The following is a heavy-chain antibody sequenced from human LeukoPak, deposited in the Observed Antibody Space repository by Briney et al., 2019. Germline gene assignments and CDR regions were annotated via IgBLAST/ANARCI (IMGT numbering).Heavy chain of an antibody. CDR1: RFTFSSFD. Sequence: GRSLRLSCAASRFTFSSFDMNRVRQAPGKGLEWDSTLSCLDTSCTEYYADSVKGRFSISRDNSKNTLFLQMNSLRVEDTAVYYCARNTEHCFDHWGQGTLVTVSS. D-gene: IGHD3-3*02. V-gene: IGHV3-23*01. CDR3: ARNTEHCFDH. J-gene: IGHJ4*02. CDR2: LSCLDTSCTE.